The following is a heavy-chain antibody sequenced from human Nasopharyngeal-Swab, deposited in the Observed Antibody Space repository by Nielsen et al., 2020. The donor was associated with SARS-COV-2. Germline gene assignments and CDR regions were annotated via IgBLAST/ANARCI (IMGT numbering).Heavy chain of an antibody. V-gene: IGHV3-21*01. D-gene: IGHD4-17*01. Sequence: GGSLRPSCAASGFTFSSYSLNWVRKAPGKGLEWVSSISSSSSYIYYAASVKGRFTISRDNAKNSLYLQMNSLSAEDTAVYYCARSTLTNLDYWGQGTLVTVSS. CDR3: ARSTLTNLDY. CDR1: GFTFSSYS. J-gene: IGHJ4*02. CDR2: ISSSSSYI.